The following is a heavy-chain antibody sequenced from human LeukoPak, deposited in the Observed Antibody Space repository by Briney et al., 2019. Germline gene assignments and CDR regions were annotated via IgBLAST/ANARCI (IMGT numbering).Heavy chain of an antibody. J-gene: IGHJ5*02. CDR3: ARDRHSSSSDWFDP. D-gene: IGHD6-6*01. Sequence: ASVKVSCKASGYTFTGYYMHWGLQAPGQGLEWMGWINPNSGGTNYAQKFQGRVTMTRDTSISTAYMELSGLRSDDTAVYYCARDRHSSSSDWFDPWGQGTLVTVSS. V-gene: IGHV1-2*02. CDR1: GYTFTGYY. CDR2: INPNSGGT.